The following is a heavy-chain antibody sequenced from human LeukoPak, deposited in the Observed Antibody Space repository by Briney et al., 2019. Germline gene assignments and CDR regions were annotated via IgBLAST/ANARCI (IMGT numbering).Heavy chain of an antibody. CDR1: GGPISSGDYY. D-gene: IGHD3-3*01. CDR3: ARGPPGVVIISWFDP. J-gene: IGHJ5*02. CDR2: IYYSGST. V-gene: IGHV4-30-4*08. Sequence: SETLSLTCTVSGGPISSGDYYWSWIRQPPGKGLEWIGYIYYSGSTYYNPSLKSRVTISVDTSKNQFSLKLSSVTAADTAVYYCARGPPGVVIISWFDPWGQGTLVTVSS.